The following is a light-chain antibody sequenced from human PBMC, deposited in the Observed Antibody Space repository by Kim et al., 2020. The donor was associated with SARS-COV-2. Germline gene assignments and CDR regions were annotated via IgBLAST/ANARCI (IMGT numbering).Light chain of an antibody. Sequence: DIQMTQSPSSLSASLGDTVTITCQATQDIKKSLNWFQQKPGQAPKVLISDISTLQTGVPPRFSGSGSGTHFTFTVNSLQPDDVATYYCQQYDNLPYTFGQGTKLEI. CDR2: DIS. CDR1: QDIKKS. J-gene: IGKJ2*01. CDR3: QQYDNLPYT. V-gene: IGKV1-33*01.